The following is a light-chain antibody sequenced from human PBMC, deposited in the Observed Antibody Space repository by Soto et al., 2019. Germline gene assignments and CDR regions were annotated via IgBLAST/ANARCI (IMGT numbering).Light chain of an antibody. CDR3: QQYGGSSWT. CDR1: QSVSRIY. V-gene: IGKV3-20*01. CDR2: GAS. J-gene: IGKJ1*01. Sequence: EIVLTQSPGTLSLSPGESATLSCRASQSVSRIYLAWFQQKPGQAPRLLIYGASSRATGVPDRFSGSGSGTDFTLTISRLEPEDFAVYYCQQYGGSSWTFGQGTKVDIK.